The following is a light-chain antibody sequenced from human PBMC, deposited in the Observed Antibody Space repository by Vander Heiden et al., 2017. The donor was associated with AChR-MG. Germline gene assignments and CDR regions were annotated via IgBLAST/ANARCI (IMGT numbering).Light chain of an antibody. Sequence: QSALTQPASVSGSPGQSITISCTGTSSDVGGYNYVSWYQQHPGKAPKLMIYDVSKRPSGVSNRFSGSRSGNTASLTISGLQAEDEADDYCSSYTSSNTLLFGGGTKLTVL. CDR3: SSYTSSNTLL. CDR1: SSDVGGYNY. CDR2: DVS. J-gene: IGLJ3*02. V-gene: IGLV2-14*01.